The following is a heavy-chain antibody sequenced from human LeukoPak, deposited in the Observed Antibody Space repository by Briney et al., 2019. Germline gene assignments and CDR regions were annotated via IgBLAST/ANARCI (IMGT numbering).Heavy chain of an antibody. CDR2: IKQDGSEK. CDR3: ARNYGDSIDPYYFDY. J-gene: IGHJ4*02. D-gene: IGHD4-17*01. V-gene: IGHV3-7*01. CDR1: GFTFSSYW. Sequence: GGSLRLSCAASGFTFSSYWMSWVRQAPGKGLEWVANIKQDGSEKYYVDSVKGRFTISRDNAKNSLYLQMNNLRAEDTAVYYCARNYGDSIDPYYFDYWGQGTLVTVSS.